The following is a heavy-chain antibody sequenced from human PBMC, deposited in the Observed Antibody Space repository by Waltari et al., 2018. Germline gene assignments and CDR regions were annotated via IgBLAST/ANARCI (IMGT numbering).Heavy chain of an antibody. Sequence: EVQLVESGGGLVQPGRSLRLSCAASGFTFDDSALHWLRQAPGKGVEWVAGISWNSGSIGYADSVKGRFTISRDNAKNSLYLQMNSLRAEDMALYYCAKALTASGGSSNAFDIWGQGTMVTVSS. V-gene: IGHV3-9*03. CDR2: ISWNSGSI. D-gene: IGHD2-15*01. J-gene: IGHJ3*02. CDR3: AKALTASGGSSNAFDI. CDR1: GFTFDDSA.